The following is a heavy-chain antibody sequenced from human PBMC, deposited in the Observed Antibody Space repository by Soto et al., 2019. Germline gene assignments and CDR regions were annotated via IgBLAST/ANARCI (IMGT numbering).Heavy chain of an antibody. D-gene: IGHD3-3*01. CDR1: GYPVTAYY. Sequence: QLHLVQSGAVVKKPGASVTVSCSASGYPVTAYYMHWVRQAPGRGLEWMGGINPATGAAKYTQTCQGGVTITRRTSTNSFLQEPSGPVPADTAVFYWAGGGGVGVAGSAAFDMWGQGTLVTVSS. V-gene: IGHV1-2*02. J-gene: IGHJ3*02. CDR3: AGGGGVGVAGSAAFDM. CDR2: INPATGAA.